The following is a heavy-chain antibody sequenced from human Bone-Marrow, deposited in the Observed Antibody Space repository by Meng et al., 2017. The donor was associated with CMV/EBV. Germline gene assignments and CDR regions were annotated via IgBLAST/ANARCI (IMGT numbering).Heavy chain of an antibody. D-gene: IGHD5-24*01. J-gene: IGHJ4*02. CDR2: ILPFFGVA. CDR1: GGTFNRYS. V-gene: IGHV1-69*04. CDR3: ARDPRLRDGFKEAFDY. Sequence: SVKVSCKASGGTFNRYSFSWMRQAHGQGLEWMGRILPFFGVANHAQKFQGRVTITADKSTSTVYMELSSLRSEDTAIYYCARDPRLRDGFKEAFDYWGQGTLVPRLL.